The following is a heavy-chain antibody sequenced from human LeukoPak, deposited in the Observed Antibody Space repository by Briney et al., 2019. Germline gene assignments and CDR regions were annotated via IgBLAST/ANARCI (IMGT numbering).Heavy chain of an antibody. CDR2: INPNNGDT. D-gene: IGHD2-15*01. V-gene: IGHV1-2*02. Sequence: ASVKVSCQASGYTFIDYSIHWVRQAPGQGLEWMGEINPNNGDTNFAPEFQGRVTMTRDTSITTAFMELSSLRYADTAIYYCATHCSGAACFDSWGQGTLVTVSS. CDR1: GYTFIDYS. J-gene: IGHJ4*02. CDR3: ATHCSGAACFDS.